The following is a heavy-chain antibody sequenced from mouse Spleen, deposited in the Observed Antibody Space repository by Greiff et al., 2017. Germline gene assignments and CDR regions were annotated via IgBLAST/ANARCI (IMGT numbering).Heavy chain of an antibody. CDR2: ISCYNGAT. D-gene: IGHD2-1*01. V-gene: IGHV1-31*01. Sequence: VQLQQSGPELVKTGASVKISCKASGYSFTGYYMHWVKQSHGKSLEWIGYISCYNGATSYNQKFKGKAILTVDKSSSTAYMELRSLTSEDSAVYYCTTMVDYWYFDVWGAGTTVTVSS. CDR1: GYSFTGYY. J-gene: IGHJ1*01. CDR3: TTMVDYWYFDV.